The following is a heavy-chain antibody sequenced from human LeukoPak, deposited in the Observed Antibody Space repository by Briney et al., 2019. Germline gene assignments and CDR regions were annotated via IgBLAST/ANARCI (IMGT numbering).Heavy chain of an antibody. D-gene: IGHD2-15*01. CDR3: ATGRYCSGGSCYLDY. V-gene: IGHV1-69-2*01. J-gene: IGHJ4*02. CDR1: GYTFTDYY. CDR2: VDPDEDET. Sequence: PTVKVSRKVSGYTFTDYYMHGVQDAPGKGVEWRGVVDPDEDETIYAEKFQGRVTITAATSTDTAYMELSSLRSEDTAVYYCATGRYCSGGSCYLDYWGQGTLVTVSS.